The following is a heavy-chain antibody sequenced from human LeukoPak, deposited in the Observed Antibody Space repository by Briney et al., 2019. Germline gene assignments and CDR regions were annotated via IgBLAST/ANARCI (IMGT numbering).Heavy chain of an antibody. Sequence: SETLSLTCTVSGGSISSGDYYWSWIRQPPGKGLEWIGYIYYSGSTYYNPSLKSRVTISVDTSKNQFSLKLSSVTAADTAVYYCARGQQLDWAFDIWGQGTMVTVSS. V-gene: IGHV4-30-4*02. J-gene: IGHJ3*02. CDR3: ARGQQLDWAFDI. D-gene: IGHD6-13*01. CDR2: IYYSGST. CDR1: GGSISSGDYY.